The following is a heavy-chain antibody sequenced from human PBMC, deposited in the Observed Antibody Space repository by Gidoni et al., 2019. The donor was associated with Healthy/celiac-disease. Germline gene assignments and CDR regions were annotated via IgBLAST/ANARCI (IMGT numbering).Heavy chain of an antibody. V-gene: IGHV3-30*18. CDR1: GFTFSSYG. CDR3: AKDFYDLGYYFDY. D-gene: IGHD3-22*01. J-gene: IGHJ4*02. CDR2: RSYDGSNK. Sequence: QVQLVESGGGVVQPGRSLRLSCAASGFTFSSYGMHWVRQAPGKGLEWVAVRSYDGSNKYYADSVKGRFTISRDNSKNTLYLQMNSLRAEDTAVYYCAKDFYDLGYYFDYWGQGTLVTVSS.